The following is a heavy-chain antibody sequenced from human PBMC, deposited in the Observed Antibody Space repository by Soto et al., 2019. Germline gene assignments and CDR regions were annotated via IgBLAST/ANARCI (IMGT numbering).Heavy chain of an antibody. CDR3: ARVPTGVFEIDYYMDV. Sequence: PSQTLSLTCAISGDSVSSNSAAWNWIRQSPSRGLEWLGRTYYRSKWYNDYAVSVKSRITINPDTSKNQFSLQLNSVTPEDTAVYYCARVPTGVFEIDYYMDVWGKGTTVTVSS. CDR1: GDSVSSNSAA. J-gene: IGHJ6*03. CDR2: TYYRSKWYN. D-gene: IGHD7-27*01. V-gene: IGHV6-1*01.